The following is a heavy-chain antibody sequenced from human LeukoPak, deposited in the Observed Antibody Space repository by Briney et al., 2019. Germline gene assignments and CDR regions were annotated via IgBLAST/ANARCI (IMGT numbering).Heavy chain of an antibody. CDR3: AKDIWFRSSTSCQIDY. CDR1: GFTFDDYA. D-gene: IGHD2-2*01. V-gene: IGHV3-9*01. CDR2: ISRNSGSI. Sequence: PGRSLRLSCAASGFTFDDYAMHWVRQAPGKGLEWVSGISRNSGSIGYADSVRGRFTISRDNAKNSLYLQMNSLRAEDTALYYCAKDIWFRSSTSCQIDYWGQGTLVTVSS. J-gene: IGHJ4*02.